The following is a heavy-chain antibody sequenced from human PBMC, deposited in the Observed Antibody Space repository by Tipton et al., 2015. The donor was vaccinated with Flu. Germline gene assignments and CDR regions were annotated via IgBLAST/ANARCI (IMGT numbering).Heavy chain of an antibody. J-gene: IGHJ5*02. CDR2: FYNNGST. CDR1: GGSISTYY. D-gene: IGHD6-19*01. CDR3: AREGDDYSRGWYAS. V-gene: IGHV4-4*07. Sequence: TLSPTCSVSGGSISTYYWSWIRQPAGKGLEWVGHFYNNGSTRYNPSLKNRCTMSADTSRSQFSLKVTSVTAADTAVYFCAREGDDYSRGWYASWGQGILVTVSS.